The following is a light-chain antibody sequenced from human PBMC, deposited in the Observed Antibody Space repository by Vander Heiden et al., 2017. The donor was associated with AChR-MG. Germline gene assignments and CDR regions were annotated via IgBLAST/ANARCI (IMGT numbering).Light chain of an antibody. CDR3: QQYHYWPPWT. J-gene: IGKJ1*01. V-gene: IGKV3-15*01. Sequence: ETVMTQSPATLPVSPGERVTLSCRASQSISTNLAWYQQRPGQPPRLLIYGASTRASGIPARFSGSGSGTEFTLTITSLQSEDFAVYYCQQYHYWPPWTFGQGTKVEIK. CDR2: GAS. CDR1: QSISTN.